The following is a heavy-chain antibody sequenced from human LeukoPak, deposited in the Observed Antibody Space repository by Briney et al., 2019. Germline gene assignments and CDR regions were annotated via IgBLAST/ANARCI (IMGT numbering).Heavy chain of an antibody. CDR1: GFTFSGSA. CDR2: IRSKANSYAT. Sequence: GGSLRLSCAASGFTFSGSAMHWVRQASGKGLEWVGRIRSKANSYATAYAASVKGRFTISRDDSKNTAYLQMNSLKTEDTAVYYCAKMAIPGGNSAHAFDIWGQGTMVTVSS. CDR3: AKMAIPGGNSAHAFDI. V-gene: IGHV3-73*01. J-gene: IGHJ3*02. D-gene: IGHD4-23*01.